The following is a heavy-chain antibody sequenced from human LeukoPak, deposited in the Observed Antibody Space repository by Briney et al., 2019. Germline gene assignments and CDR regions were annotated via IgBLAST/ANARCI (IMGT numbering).Heavy chain of an antibody. CDR1: GFTVSSNY. CDR3: ASGAVAGYYYYYGMDV. D-gene: IGHD6-19*01. V-gene: IGHV3-53*04. J-gene: IGHJ6*02. Sequence: PGGSLRLSCAASGFTVSSNYMSWVRQAPGKGLEWVSVIYSGGSTYYADSVKGRFTISRHNSKNTLYLQMNSLRAEDTAVYYCASGAVAGYYYYYGMDVWGQGTTVTVSS. CDR2: IYSGGST.